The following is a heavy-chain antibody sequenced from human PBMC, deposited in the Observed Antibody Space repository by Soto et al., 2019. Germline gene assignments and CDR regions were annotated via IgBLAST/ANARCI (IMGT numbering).Heavy chain of an antibody. Sequence: EVQLVESGGGLVQPGGSLRVSCAASGFSFGVHYMHWVRQTPGKGLVWVSRISNNGRSTFYADSVKGRFTISRDDAKKMVFLQMSSLRAEDTAVYFCAREVVAPDFYYLDFWGRGTLVTVSS. J-gene: IGHJ4*02. CDR3: AREVVAPDFYYLDF. D-gene: IGHD2-21*02. CDR2: ISNNGRST. CDR1: GFSFGVHY. V-gene: IGHV3-74*01.